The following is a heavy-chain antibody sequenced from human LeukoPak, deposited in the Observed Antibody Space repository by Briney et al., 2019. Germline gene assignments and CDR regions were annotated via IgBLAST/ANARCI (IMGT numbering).Heavy chain of an antibody. CDR1: GYTLTELS. V-gene: IGHV1-24*01. CDR2: FDPEDGET. Sequence: ASVKVSCKVSGYTLTELSMHWVRQAPGKGLEWMGGFDPEDGETIYAQKFQSRVTMTEDTSTDTAYMELSSLRSEDTAVYYCATAAGRRWLQFVSFDYWGQGTLVTVSS. CDR3: ATAAGRRWLQFVSFDY. J-gene: IGHJ4*02. D-gene: IGHD5-24*01.